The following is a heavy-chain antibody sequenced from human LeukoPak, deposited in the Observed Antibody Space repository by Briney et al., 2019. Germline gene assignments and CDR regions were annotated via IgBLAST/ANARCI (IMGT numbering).Heavy chain of an antibody. CDR3: VKGRGYYDSSGYRDAFDI. D-gene: IGHD3-22*01. CDR1: GFTFSSYA. J-gene: IGHJ3*02. V-gene: IGHV3-64D*09. Sequence: GGSLRLSCSASGFTFSSYAMHWVRQAPGKGLGYVSAISSNGGSTYYADSVKGRFTISRDNSKNTLYLQMSSLRAEDTAVYYCVKGRGYYDSSGYRDAFDIWGQGTMVTVSS. CDR2: ISSNGGST.